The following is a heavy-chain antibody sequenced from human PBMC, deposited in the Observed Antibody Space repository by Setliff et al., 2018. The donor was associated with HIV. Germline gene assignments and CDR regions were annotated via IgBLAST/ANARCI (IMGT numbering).Heavy chain of an antibody. V-gene: IGHV4-34*01. CDR2: INHSGST. CDR1: GGSFSGYY. D-gene: IGHD3-22*01. Sequence: SETLSLTCAVYGGSFSGYYWSWIRQPPGKGLEWIGEINHSGSTNYNMSLWSRVTISLDASRNQFSLKLSSVTAADTAVYYCARQKSITMIVVVIMDWFDPWGQGTLVTVSS. CDR3: ARQKSITMIVVVIMDWFDP. J-gene: IGHJ5*02.